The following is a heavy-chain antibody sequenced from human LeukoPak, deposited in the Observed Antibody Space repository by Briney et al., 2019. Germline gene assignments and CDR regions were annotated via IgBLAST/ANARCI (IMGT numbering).Heavy chain of an antibody. V-gene: IGHV1-18*01. Sequence: ASVKVSCKASGYTFTSYGISWVRQAPGQGLEWMGWISAYNGNTNYAQKLQGRVTMTTDTSTSTAYMELRSLRSDDTAVYYCARVPALRVVTTPTYFDLWGQGTLVTVSS. D-gene: IGHD2-21*02. J-gene: IGHJ4*02. CDR1: GYTFTSYG. CDR2: ISAYNGNT. CDR3: ARVPALRVVTTPTYFDL.